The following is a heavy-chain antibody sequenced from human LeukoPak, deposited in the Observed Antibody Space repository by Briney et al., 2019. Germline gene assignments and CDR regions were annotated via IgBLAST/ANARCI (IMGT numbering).Heavy chain of an antibody. D-gene: IGHD6-19*01. V-gene: IGHV3-66*01. Sequence: GGSLRLSCAASGFSVSRNYMGWVRQAPGKGLEWVSVIYSGGSRYYGDSVKGRFTISRDSSKNTLYLQMNSLRAEDTAVYYCARGGAVAGLDYWGQGTLVTVSS. CDR1: GFSVSRNY. CDR2: IYSGGSR. CDR3: ARGGAVAGLDY. J-gene: IGHJ4*02.